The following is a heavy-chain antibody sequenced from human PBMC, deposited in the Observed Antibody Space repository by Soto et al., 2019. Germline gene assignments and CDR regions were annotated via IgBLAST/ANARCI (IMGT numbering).Heavy chain of an antibody. V-gene: IGHV3-21*01. CDR3: ARDLWDFWSGYHNWFDP. Sequence: GGSLRLSCAASGFTFSSYSMNWVRHAPGKGLEWVSSISSSSRYIYYADSVKGRFTISRDNAKNSLYLQMNSLRAEDTAVYYCARDLWDFWSGYHNWFDPWGQGILVTVSS. CDR2: ISSSSRYI. D-gene: IGHD3-3*01. J-gene: IGHJ5*02. CDR1: GFTFSSYS.